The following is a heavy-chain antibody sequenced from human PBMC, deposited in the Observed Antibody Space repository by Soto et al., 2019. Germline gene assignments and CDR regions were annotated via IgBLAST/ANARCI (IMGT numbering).Heavy chain of an antibody. J-gene: IGHJ2*01. CDR3: ARPTFGPRLKHWYFDL. CDR1: GGTFNSYG. D-gene: IGHD3-16*01. Sequence: QVQLVQSGAEVKKPGSSVKVSCKASGGTFNSYGINWVRQAPGQGLEWMGGIIPLFGTAKYAQKFQDRVTITADESTSTAYMELRSLRSEDTAVYYCARPTFGPRLKHWYFDLWGRGTLVTVSS. CDR2: IIPLFGTA. V-gene: IGHV1-69*12.